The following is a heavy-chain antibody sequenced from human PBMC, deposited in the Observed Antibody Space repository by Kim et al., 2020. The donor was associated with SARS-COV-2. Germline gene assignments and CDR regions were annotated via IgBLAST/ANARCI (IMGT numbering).Heavy chain of an antibody. J-gene: IGHJ6*02. CDR2: INTNTGNP. D-gene: IGHD4-17*01. CDR1: GYTFTSYA. Sequence: ASVKVSCKASGYTFTSYAMNWVRQAPGQGLEWMGWINTNTGNPTYAQGFTGRFVFSLDNSVSTAYLQIRSLKAEDTAVYYCAREPPYGDYVLNYYYGMDFWGQGTTVTVSS. V-gene: IGHV7-4-1*01. CDR3: AREPPYGDYVLNYYYGMDF.